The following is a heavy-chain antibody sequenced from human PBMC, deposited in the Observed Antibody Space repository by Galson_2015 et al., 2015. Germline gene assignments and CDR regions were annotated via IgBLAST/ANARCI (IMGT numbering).Heavy chain of an antibody. CDR1: GYSFTNYW. D-gene: IGHD3-10*01. CDR2: IYPGDSNT. V-gene: IGHV5-51*01. CDR3: ARHFYGSGAYYLDY. Sequence: QSGAEVKEPGESLKISCEGSGYSFTNYWIAWVRQMPGKGLEWMGIIYPGDSNTRYSPSFQGQVTISADKSISTTYLQWSSLKASDTAIYYCARHFYGSGAYYLDYWGQGTLVTVSS. J-gene: IGHJ4*02.